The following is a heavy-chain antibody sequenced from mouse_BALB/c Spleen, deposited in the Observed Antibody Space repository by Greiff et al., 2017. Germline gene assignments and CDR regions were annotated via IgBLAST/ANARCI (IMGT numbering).Heavy chain of an antibody. D-gene: IGHD3-1*01. V-gene: IGHV5-6-5*01. CDR3: ARAGTGTGGAMDY. CDR1: GFTFSSYA. J-gene: IGHJ4*01. Sequence: EVMLVESGGGLVKPGGSLKLSCAASGFTFSSYAMSWVRQTPEKRLEWVASISSGGSTYYPDSVKGRFTISRDNARNILYLQMSSLRSEDTAMYYCARAGTGTGGAMDYWGQGTSVTVSS. CDR2: ISSGGST.